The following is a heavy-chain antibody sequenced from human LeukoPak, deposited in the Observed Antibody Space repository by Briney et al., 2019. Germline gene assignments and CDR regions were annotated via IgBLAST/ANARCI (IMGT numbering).Heavy chain of an antibody. CDR3: ARGRPLTRGPAAAKLAAFDI. D-gene: IGHD6-13*01. CDR2: XXXSGST. V-gene: IGHV4-59*05. Sequence: SXXXSXXCTVSGGSISXYXXSXIXXXPGXXXXXXXXXXXSGSTYYNPSLKSRVTISVDTSKNQFSLKLSSVTAADTAVYYCARGRPLTRGPAAAKLAAFDIWGQGTMVTVSS. J-gene: IGHJ3*02. CDR1: GGSISXYX.